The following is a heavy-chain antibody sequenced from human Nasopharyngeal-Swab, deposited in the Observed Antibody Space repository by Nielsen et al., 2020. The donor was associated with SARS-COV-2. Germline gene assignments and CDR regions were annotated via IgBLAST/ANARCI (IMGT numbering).Heavy chain of an antibody. CDR3: TTESQTFKFDY. J-gene: IGHJ4*02. Sequence: GESLKISCAASGFTFSNYWMSWVRQAPGKGLEWVGRIKSKTDGVTTDYAVPVKGSFTISRDDSKNTLYLQMNSLKTEDTAVYYCTTESQTFKFDYWGQRTLVTVSS. V-gene: IGHV3-15*01. CDR1: GFTFSNYW. CDR2: IKSKTDGVTT.